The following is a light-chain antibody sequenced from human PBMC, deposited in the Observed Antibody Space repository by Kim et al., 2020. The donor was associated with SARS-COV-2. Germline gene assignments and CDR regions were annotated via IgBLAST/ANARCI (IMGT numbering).Light chain of an antibody. Sequence: LSPGERATLSGRASQGISSYLAWYQQKPGQAPRLLIYDASNRATGIPARFSGSGSGTDFTLTISSLEPEDFAVYYCQQRYNWPITFGQGTRLEIK. V-gene: IGKV3-11*01. CDR1: QGISSY. J-gene: IGKJ5*01. CDR3: QQRYNWPIT. CDR2: DAS.